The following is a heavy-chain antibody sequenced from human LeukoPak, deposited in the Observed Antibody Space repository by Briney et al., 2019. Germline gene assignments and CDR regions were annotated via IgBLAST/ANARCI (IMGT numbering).Heavy chain of an antibody. CDR1: VGTFSSYS. V-gene: IGHV1-69*04. Sequence: ASVKVSCKSSVGTFSSYSITGVRQAPGRGLAWMGRIISTLGIADYAQKFQGRVTITADKSTRTAYMELSSLRSEDTAVYYCAGEEESGVTVAGTAFDYWGQGTLVTVSS. CDR2: IISTLGIA. CDR3: AGEEESGVTVAGTAFDY. D-gene: IGHD6-19*01. J-gene: IGHJ4*02.